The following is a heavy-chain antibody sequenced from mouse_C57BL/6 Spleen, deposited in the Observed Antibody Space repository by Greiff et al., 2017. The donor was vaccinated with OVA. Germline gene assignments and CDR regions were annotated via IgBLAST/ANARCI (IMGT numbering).Heavy chain of an antibody. CDR3: ARGGNHYFDY. J-gene: IGHJ2*01. D-gene: IGHD2-1*01. V-gene: IGHV1-80*01. CDR1: GYAFSSYW. Sequence: QVQLQQSGAELVKPGASVKISCKASGYAFSSYWMNWVKQRPGKGLEWIGQINPGDGDTNYNGKFKGKATLTADKSSSPAYMQLSSLTSEDSAVYFCARGGNHYFDYWGQGTTLTVSS. CDR2: INPGDGDT.